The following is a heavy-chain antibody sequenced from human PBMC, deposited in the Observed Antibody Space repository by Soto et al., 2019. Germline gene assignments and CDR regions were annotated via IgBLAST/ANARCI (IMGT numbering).Heavy chain of an antibody. D-gene: IGHD2-2*01. Sequence: GGSLRLSCTASGFTFGDYAMSWFRQAPGKGQEWVGFIRSKAYGGTTEYAASVKGRFTISRDDSKSIAYLQMNSLKTEDTAVYYCTRHQFPAGTTHYYHVYIDIDVGGKGSTVTDSS. J-gene: IGHJ6*03. CDR2: IRSKAYGGTT. CDR1: GFTFGDYA. V-gene: IGHV3-49*03. CDR3: TRHQFPAGTTHYYHVYIDIDV.